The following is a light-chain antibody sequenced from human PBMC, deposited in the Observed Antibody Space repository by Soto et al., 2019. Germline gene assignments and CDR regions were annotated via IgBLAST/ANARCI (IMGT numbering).Light chain of an antibody. CDR3: QSYDKSLSGSGV. CDR2: GHN. V-gene: IGLV1-40*01. J-gene: IGLJ3*02. Sequence: QPVLTQPPSVSGAPGQRVTISCTGSTSNIGAGYEVHWYQQLPGTAPKLLVSGHNIRPSGVPDRFSGFKSGASASLVITGLQAEDEADYYCQSYDKSLSGSGVFGGGTKLTVL. CDR1: TSNIGAGYE.